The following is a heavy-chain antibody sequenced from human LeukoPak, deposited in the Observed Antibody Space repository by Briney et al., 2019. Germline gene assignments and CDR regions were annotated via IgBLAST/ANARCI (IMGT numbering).Heavy chain of an antibody. CDR3: ARDRSHTSSSWYEGDFDY. CDR1: GFTFSSYA. V-gene: IGHV3-30-3*01. D-gene: IGHD6-13*01. Sequence: GGSLRLSCAASGFTFSSYAMHWVRQAPGKGLEWVAVISYDGSNKYYADSVKGRFTISRDNSKNTLYLQMNSLRAEDTAVYYCARDRSHTSSSWYEGDFDYWGQGILVTVSS. CDR2: ISYDGSNK. J-gene: IGHJ4*02.